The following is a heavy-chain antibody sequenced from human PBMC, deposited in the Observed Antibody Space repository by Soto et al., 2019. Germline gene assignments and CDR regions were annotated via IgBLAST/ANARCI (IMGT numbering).Heavy chain of an antibody. Sequence: ASVKVSCKASGYSFTDYHIHWVRQAPGQGLEWLGRINPKSGGTSTAQKFQGWVTMTTDTSISTASMELTRLTSDDTAIYYCARGESTDCSNVVCFFFYDHDTVVWG. CDR3: ARGESTDCSNVVCFFFYDHDTVV. J-gene: IGHJ6*02. D-gene: IGHD2-8*01. CDR1: GYSFTDYH. V-gene: IGHV1-2*04. CDR2: INPKSGGT.